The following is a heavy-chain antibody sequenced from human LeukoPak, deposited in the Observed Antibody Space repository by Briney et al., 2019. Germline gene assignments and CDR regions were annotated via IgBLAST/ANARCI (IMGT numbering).Heavy chain of an antibody. CDR2: IKQDGSEK. D-gene: IGHD3-16*02. J-gene: IGHJ4*02. Sequence: GRSLILSCAASGFTFISHWMSSVRQTPGKGLEWVANIKQDGSEKYYVDSGKGRFTISRDNAKNSLYLQMNSLRAEDTAVYYCARMYYDYVWGSYRWYYFDYWGQGTLVTVSS. V-gene: IGHV3-7*01. CDR3: ARMYYDYVWGSYRWYYFDY. CDR1: GFTFISHW.